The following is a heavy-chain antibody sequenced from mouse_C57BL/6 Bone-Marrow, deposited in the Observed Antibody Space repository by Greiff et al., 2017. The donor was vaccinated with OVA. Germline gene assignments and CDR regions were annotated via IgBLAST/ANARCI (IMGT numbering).Heavy chain of an antibody. D-gene: IGHD1-1*01. V-gene: IGHV1-7*01. CDR3: ARGGDIYYYGSSPFDY. Sequence: QVQLKQSGAELAKPGASVKLSCKASGYTFTSYWMHWVKQRPGQGLEWIGYINPSSGYTKYNQKFKDKATLTADKSSSPAYMQLSSLTYEDSAVYYCARGGDIYYYGSSPFDYWGQGTTLTVSS. CDR2: INPSSGYT. CDR1: GYTFTSYW. J-gene: IGHJ2*01.